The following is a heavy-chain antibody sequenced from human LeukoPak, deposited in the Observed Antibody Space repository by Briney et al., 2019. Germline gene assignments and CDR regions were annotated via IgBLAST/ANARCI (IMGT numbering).Heavy chain of an antibody. Sequence: PGRSLRLSCAASGFTFDDYAMHWVRQAPGKGLEWVSGISWNSGSIGYADSVKGRFTISRDNAKNTLYLQMNSLRAEDTAVYYCARSSREWLRFTLSSYWYFDLWGRGTLVTVSS. CDR1: GFTFDDYA. CDR3: ARSSREWLRFTLSSYWYFDL. V-gene: IGHV3-9*01. D-gene: IGHD5-12*01. CDR2: ISWNSGSI. J-gene: IGHJ2*01.